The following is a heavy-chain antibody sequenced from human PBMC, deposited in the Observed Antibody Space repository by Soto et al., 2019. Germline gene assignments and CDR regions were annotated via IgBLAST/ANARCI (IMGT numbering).Heavy chain of an antibody. Sequence: QVQLVQSGAEEKKPGASVRVSCKASGYTFTSYAMHWVRQAPGQRLEWMGWINAGNGNTKYSQKFQGRVTITRDTSASTAYMELSSLRSEDTAVYYCARGITLPTPLDYWGQGTLVTVSS. V-gene: IGHV1-3*05. CDR1: GYTFTSYA. CDR2: INAGNGNT. J-gene: IGHJ4*02. D-gene: IGHD1-20*01. CDR3: ARGITLPTPLDY.